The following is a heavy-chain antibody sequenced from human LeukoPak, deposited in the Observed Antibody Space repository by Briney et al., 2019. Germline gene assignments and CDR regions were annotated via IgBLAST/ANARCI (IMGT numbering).Heavy chain of an antibody. D-gene: IGHD3-22*01. CDR1: GGSFSGYY. CDR2: INHSGST. Sequence: SETLSHTCAVYGGSFSGYYWSWIRQPPGKGLEWIGEINHSGSTNYNPSLKSRVTISVDTSKNQFSLKLSSVTAADTAVYYCARDPNYYDSSGSFDYWGQGTLVTVSS. V-gene: IGHV4-34*01. CDR3: ARDPNYYDSSGSFDY. J-gene: IGHJ4*02.